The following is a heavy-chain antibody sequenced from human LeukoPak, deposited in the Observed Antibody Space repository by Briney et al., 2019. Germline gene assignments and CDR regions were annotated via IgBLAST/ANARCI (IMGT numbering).Heavy chain of an antibody. V-gene: IGHV3-21*01. CDR2: ISSSSSYI. J-gene: IGHJ5*02. CDR3: AKDRSGPTMDQGSGYGSGSPPTS. D-gene: IGHD3-10*01. Sequence: GGSLRLSCAASGFTFSSYSMNWVRQAPGKGLEWVSSISSSSSYIYYADSVKGRFTISRDNSKNTLYLQMNSLRAEDTAVYYCAKDRSGPTMDQGSGYGSGSPPTSWGQGTLVTVSS. CDR1: GFTFSSYS.